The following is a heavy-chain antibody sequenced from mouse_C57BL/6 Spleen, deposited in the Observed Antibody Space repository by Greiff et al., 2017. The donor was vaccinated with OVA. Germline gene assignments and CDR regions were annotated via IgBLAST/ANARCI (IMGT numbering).Heavy chain of an antibody. CDR3: ARSSSYSNYDYFDY. J-gene: IGHJ2*01. CDR2: IYPGSGST. Sequence: QVQLQQPGAELVKPGASVKMSCKASGYTFTSYWITWVKQRPGQGLEWIGDIYPGSGSTNYNEKFKSKATLTVDTSSSTAYMQLSSLTSEDSAVYDCARSSSYSNYDYFDYWGQGTTLTVSS. D-gene: IGHD2-5*01. CDR1: GYTFTSYW. V-gene: IGHV1-55*01.